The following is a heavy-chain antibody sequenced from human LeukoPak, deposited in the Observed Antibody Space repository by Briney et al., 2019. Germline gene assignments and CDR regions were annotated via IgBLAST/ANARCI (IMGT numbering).Heavy chain of an antibody. D-gene: IGHD3-10*01. Sequence: GGSLRLSCAASGFTFSSYEMNWVRQAPGKGLEWVSYISSSGSTIYYAGSVKGRFTISRDNAKNSLYLQMNSLRAEGTAVYYCARARYYGSGSYCDYWGQGTLVTVSS. J-gene: IGHJ4*02. V-gene: IGHV3-48*03. CDR2: ISSSGSTI. CDR1: GFTFSSYE. CDR3: ARARYYGSGSYCDY.